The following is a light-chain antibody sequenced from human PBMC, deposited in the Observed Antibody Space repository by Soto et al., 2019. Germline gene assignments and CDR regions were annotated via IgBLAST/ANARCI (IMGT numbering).Light chain of an antibody. V-gene: IGKV3-11*01. J-gene: IGKJ1*01. CDR3: QQRGNRPPWT. CDR2: DAS. Sequence: EIVMTQSPATLSLSPGERATLSCRASQSVGKYLVWYQQKPGQAPRLLIYDASNRATGIPARFSGSGSGTDFTLTISSLEPEDVAVYYCQQRGNRPPWTFCQGTKVEIK. CDR1: QSVGKY.